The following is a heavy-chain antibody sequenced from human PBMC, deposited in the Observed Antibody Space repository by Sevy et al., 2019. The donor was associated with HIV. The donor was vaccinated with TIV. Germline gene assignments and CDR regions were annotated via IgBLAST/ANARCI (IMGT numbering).Heavy chain of an antibody. J-gene: IGHJ4*02. D-gene: IGHD5-18*01. V-gene: IGHV4-59*01. Sequence: SETLSLTCTVSGGSISSYYWSWIRQPPGKGLEWIGYIYYSGSTNYNPSLKSRVTISVDTSKNQFSLKLSSVTAADTAVYYCAREGGGYSYRYRRVLPGIFDYWGQGTLVTVSS. CDR1: GGSISSYY. CDR3: AREGGGYSYRYRRVLPGIFDY. CDR2: IYYSGST.